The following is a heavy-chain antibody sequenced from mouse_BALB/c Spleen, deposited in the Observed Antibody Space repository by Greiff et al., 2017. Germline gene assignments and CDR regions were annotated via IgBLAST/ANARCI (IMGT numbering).Heavy chain of an antibody. CDR1: GYSITSGYY. D-gene: IGHD1-1*01. Sequence: EVQLQESGPGLVKPSQSLSLTCSVTGYSITSGYYWNWIRQFPGNKLEWMGYISYDGSNNYNPSLKNRISITRDTSKNQFFLKLNSVTTEDTATYYCASGYYGSSLDYWGQGTTLTVSS. V-gene: IGHV3-6*02. J-gene: IGHJ2*01. CDR2: ISYDGSN. CDR3: ASGYYGSSLDY.